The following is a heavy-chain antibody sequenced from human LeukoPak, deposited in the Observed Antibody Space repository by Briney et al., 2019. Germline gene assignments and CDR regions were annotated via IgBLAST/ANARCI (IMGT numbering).Heavy chain of an antibody. Sequence: GGSLRLSCAASGFTFSGSAMHWVRQASGKGLEWVGRIRSKANSYATAYAASVKGRFTISRDNSKNTLYLQMNSLRAEDTAVYYCAKDPTSFSTYFDYWGQGTLVTVSS. V-gene: IGHV3-73*01. D-gene: IGHD3-3*02. CDR1: GFTFSGSA. CDR2: IRSKANSYAT. J-gene: IGHJ4*02. CDR3: AKDPTSFSTYFDY.